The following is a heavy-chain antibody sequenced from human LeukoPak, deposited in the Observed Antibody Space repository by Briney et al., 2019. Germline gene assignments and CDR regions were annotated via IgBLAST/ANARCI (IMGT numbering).Heavy chain of an antibody. D-gene: IGHD3-16*02. CDR2: FDPEDGET. V-gene: IGHV1-24*01. Sequence: ASVKVSCKVSGYTLTELSMHWVRQAPGKGLEWMGGFDPEDGETIYAQKFQGRVTMTEDTSTDTAYMELSSQRSEDTAVYYCATVSGYDYVWGSYRYAFDIWGQGTMVTVSS. J-gene: IGHJ3*02. CDR3: ATVSGYDYVWGSYRYAFDI. CDR1: GYTLTELS.